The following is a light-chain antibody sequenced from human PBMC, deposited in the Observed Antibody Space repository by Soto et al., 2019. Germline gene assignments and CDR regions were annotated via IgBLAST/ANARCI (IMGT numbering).Light chain of an antibody. V-gene: IGKV3-15*01. CDR2: GAS. CDR1: QSISSD. CDR3: QQYNNRPYT. Sequence: EIMMTQSPDTLSVSPGERATVSCRASQSISSDLAWFQLKPGQAPRLLIYGASTRAPDVPDRFSGSGSGTEFTLTISSLQSEDFAVYYCQQYNNRPYTFGQGTKLEIK. J-gene: IGKJ2*01.